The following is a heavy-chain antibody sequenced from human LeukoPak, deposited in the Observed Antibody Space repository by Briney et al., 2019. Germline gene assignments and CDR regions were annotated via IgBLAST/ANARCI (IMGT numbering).Heavy chain of an antibody. CDR1: GFTFSDFY. D-gene: IGHD5-18*01. Sequence: GGSLRLSCAASGFTFSDFYMSWIRQAPGKGLEWVSSISFRGDTIYYADSVKGRFTISRDNSKNTLYLQMNSLRAEDTAVYYCARDFGSYGFDYWGQGTLVTVSS. CDR2: ISFRGDTI. CDR3: ARDFGSYGFDY. J-gene: IGHJ4*02. V-gene: IGHV3-11*04.